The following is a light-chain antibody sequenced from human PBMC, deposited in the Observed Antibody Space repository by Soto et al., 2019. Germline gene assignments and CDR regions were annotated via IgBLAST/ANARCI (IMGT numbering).Light chain of an antibody. CDR3: QQYGSLYT. V-gene: IGKV3D-11*01. CDR2: DAS. Sequence: EIVLTQSPATLSLSPGERATLSCRASQGVSSYLAWYQQKPGQAPRLLIYDASNRATGIPARFSGSGPGTDFTLTISRLEPEDFAVYYCQQYGSLYTFGQGTKVDIK. J-gene: IGKJ2*01. CDR1: QGVSSY.